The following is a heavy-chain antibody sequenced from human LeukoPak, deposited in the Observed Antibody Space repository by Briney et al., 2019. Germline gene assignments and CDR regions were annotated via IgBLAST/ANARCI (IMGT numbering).Heavy chain of an antibody. D-gene: IGHD3/OR15-3a*01. CDR3: SRGASKVEDWPPYIAAGGNYFDY. V-gene: IGHV4-59*01. CDR2: IYYSGST. Sequence: SETLSLTCTVSGGSISSYYWSWIRQPPGKGLEWIGYIYYSGSTNYNPSLKSRVTISVDTSKNQFSLKLSSVTAADTAVYYCSRGASKVEDWPPYIAAGGNYFDYWGQGTLVTVSS. J-gene: IGHJ4*02. CDR1: GGSISSYY.